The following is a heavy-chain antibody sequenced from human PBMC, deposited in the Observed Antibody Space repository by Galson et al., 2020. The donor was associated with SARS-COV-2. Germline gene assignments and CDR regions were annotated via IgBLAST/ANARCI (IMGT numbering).Heavy chain of an antibody. CDR3: AKSGFTYSSSWYGNY. CDR1: GFTFSSYA. V-gene: IGHV3-23*01. J-gene: IGHJ4*02. CDR2: ISGRGGST. D-gene: IGHD6-13*01. Sequence: TGGSLRLSCAASGFTFSSYAMSWVRQAPGKGLEWVSAISGRGGSTYYADSVKGRFTISRDNSKNTLYLQMNSLRAEDTAVYYCAKSGFTYSSSWYGNYWGQGTLVTVSS.